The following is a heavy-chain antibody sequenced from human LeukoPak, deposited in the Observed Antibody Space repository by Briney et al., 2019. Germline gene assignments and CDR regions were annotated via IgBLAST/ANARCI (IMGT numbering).Heavy chain of an antibody. V-gene: IGHV4-34*01. CDR1: GGSFSGYY. Sequence: SETLSLTCAVYGGSFSGYYWGWIRQPPGKGLEWIGSIYHSGNTYYNPSLKSRVTISVDTSKNQFSLQLNSVTPEDTAVYYCARSIVGAKGSAIPFDYWGQGTLVTVSS. J-gene: IGHJ4*02. CDR3: ARSIVGAKGSAIPFDY. CDR2: IYHSGNT. D-gene: IGHD1-26*01.